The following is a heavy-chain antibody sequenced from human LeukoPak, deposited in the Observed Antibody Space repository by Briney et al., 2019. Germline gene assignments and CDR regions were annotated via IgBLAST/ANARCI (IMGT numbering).Heavy chain of an antibody. V-gene: IGHV3-21*01. CDR1: GFTFSRYS. Sequence: GGSLRLSCAASGFTFSRYSMKWGRQAPRKGLEWVSSISSSSSYIYYADSVKGRFTISRDNAKNSLYLQMNSLRAEDTAVYYCARVGGYDGVYYFDYWGQGTLVTVSS. D-gene: IGHD5-12*01. J-gene: IGHJ4*02. CDR2: ISSSSSYI. CDR3: ARVGGYDGVYYFDY.